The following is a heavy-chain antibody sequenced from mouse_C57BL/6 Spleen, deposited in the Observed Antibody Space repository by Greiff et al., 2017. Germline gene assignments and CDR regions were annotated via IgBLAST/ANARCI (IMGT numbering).Heavy chain of an antibody. V-gene: IGHV3-6*01. CDR2: ISYDGSN. J-gene: IGHJ2*01. D-gene: IGHD1-1*01. CDR3: AREGLRYYYFDY. CDR1: GYSITSGYY. Sequence: EVKLQESGPGLVKPSQSLSLTCSVTGYSITSGYYWNWIRQFPGNKLEWMGYISYDGSNNYNPSLKNRISITRDTSKNQFFLKLNYVTTEDTATYYCAREGLRYYYFDYWGQGTTLTVSS.